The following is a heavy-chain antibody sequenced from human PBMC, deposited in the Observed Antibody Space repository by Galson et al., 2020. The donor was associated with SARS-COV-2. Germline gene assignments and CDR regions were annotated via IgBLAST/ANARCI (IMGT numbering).Heavy chain of an antibody. D-gene: IGHD3-16*01. Sequence: GESLKISCAASGFTFSSYGMHWVRQAPGKGLEWVAVISYDGSNKYYGDSVQGRFTISRDNSKNTLYLQMNSLRPDDTAVYYCARDALLPYGHAWGSPDFWGQGTLVAVSS. V-gene: IGHV3-30*03. J-gene: IGHJ1*01. CDR3: ARDALLPYGHAWGSPDF. CDR2: ISYDGSNK. CDR1: GFTFSSYG.